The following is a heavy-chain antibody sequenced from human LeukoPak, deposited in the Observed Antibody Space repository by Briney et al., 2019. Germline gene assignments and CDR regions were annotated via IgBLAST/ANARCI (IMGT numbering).Heavy chain of an antibody. Sequence: GGSLRLSCAASGFTFSSYGMQWVSQAPGKGLEWVAFIRYDGSDKYYAGSVKGRFTISRDKSKNTLYLQMNSLSAEDTAVYYCGKDGDYSNLLDFWGQGTLVSVSS. J-gene: IGHJ4*02. CDR1: GFTFSSYG. CDR3: GKDGDYSNLLDF. V-gene: IGHV3-30*02. D-gene: IGHD4-11*01. CDR2: IRYDGSDK.